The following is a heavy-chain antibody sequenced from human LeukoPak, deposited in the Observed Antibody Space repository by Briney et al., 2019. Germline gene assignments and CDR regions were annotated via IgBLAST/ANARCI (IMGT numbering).Heavy chain of an antibody. D-gene: IGHD3-10*01. J-gene: IGHJ4*02. CDR3: GKEVGGSGTYYLHY. Sequence: PGGSLRLSCAASGFTFSSYGMHWVRQAPGKGLEWVAFIRYDGSNKYYADSVKGRFTISRDNSKNTLYLQMNSLRTEDTAIYYCGKEVGGSGTYYLHYWGQGTLVTVSS. CDR2: IRYDGSNK. V-gene: IGHV3-30*02. CDR1: GFTFSSYG.